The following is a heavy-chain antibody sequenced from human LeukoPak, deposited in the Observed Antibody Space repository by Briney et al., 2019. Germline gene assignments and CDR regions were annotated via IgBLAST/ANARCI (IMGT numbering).Heavy chain of an antibody. D-gene: IGHD1-26*01. CDR2: ISVYNGKT. J-gene: IGHJ6*03. V-gene: IGHV1-18*01. CDR3: ARDRVGATDYYMDV. CDR1: GYTFTTYG. Sequence: ASVKVSCRASGYTFTTYGISWVRQAPGQGLEWMGWISVYNGKTNYAQNIQGRVTMTTETSTSTVYMELRSLRSDDTAVYYCARDRVGATDYYMDVWGKGTTVTVSS.